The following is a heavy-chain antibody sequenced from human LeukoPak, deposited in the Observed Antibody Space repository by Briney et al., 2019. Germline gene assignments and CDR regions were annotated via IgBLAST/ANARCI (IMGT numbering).Heavy chain of an antibody. D-gene: IGHD2-2*01. V-gene: IGHV4-34*01. CDR3: ARHSEDCSSTSCYRPYNWFDP. CDR1: GGSLSPYY. J-gene: IGHJ5*02. Sequence: SETLSLTCAIYGGSLSPYYWSWIRQSPDKGLEWIGEINHRGSTNYNPSLKSRVTMSVDTSKNQFSLKLSSVTAADTAVYYCARHSEDCSSTSCYRPYNWFDPWGQGTLVTVSS. CDR2: INHRGST.